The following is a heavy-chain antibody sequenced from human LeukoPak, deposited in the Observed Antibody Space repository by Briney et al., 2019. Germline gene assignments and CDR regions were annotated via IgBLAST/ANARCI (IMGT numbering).Heavy chain of an antibody. Sequence: GGSLRLSCAVSGFTFSRYSMNWVRQAPGKGLEWVSSISNIGTSIYYGDSVKGRFTISRDNAKNSLYLQMDTLRAEDTAVYYCARVRDGYNDAYDMWGQGTMVTVPS. CDR3: ARVRDGYNDAYDM. J-gene: IGHJ3*02. CDR2: ISNIGTSI. V-gene: IGHV3-21*04. D-gene: IGHD5-24*01. CDR1: GFTFSRYS.